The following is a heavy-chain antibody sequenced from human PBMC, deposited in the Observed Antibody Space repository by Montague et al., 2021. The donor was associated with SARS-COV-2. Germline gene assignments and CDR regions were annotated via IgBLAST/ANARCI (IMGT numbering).Heavy chain of an antibody. CDR1: GFTFSSYV. V-gene: IGHV3-48*03. Sequence: SLRLSCAASGFTFSSYVMNWVRQAPGKGLEWVSYISSSGSTIYYADSVKGRFTISRDNAKNSLYLQMNSLRAEDTAVYYCASLNYYDSSGYYSGGTPDEYFQHWGQGTLVTVSS. D-gene: IGHD3-22*01. CDR3: ASLNYYDSSGYYSGGTPDEYFQH. J-gene: IGHJ1*01. CDR2: ISSSGSTI.